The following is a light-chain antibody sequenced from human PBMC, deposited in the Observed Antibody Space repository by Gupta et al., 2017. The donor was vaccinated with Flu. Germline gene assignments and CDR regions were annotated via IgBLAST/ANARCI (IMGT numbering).Light chain of an antibody. CDR2: GAS. V-gene: IGKV3-20*01. CDR1: QSVSSSY. J-gene: IGKJ2*03. Sequence: EIVLTQSPGTLSLSPGERATLSCRASQSVSSSYLAWYQQKPGQAPRLLIYGASSRATGIPDRFSGSGSGTDFTLTISRLEPEDFAVYYCQQDGSSVSSFGQGTKMEIK. CDR3: QQDGSSVSS.